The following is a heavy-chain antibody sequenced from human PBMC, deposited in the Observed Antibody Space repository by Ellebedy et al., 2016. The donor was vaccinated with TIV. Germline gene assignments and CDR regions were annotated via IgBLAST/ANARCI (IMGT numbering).Heavy chain of an antibody. V-gene: IGHV3-23*01. D-gene: IGHD2-2*02. CDR2: ISGSGGGP. Sequence: GGSLRLXXVVSGFTFSSYSMNWVRQAPGKGLEWVSTISGSGGGPYYTDSLKGRFTISRDNSKNTLYLQMNSLGAEDTAVYYCARVRSSIVVGPAGIHKGYNWFNPWGQGTLVTVSS. J-gene: IGHJ5*02. CDR1: GFTFSSYS. CDR3: ARVRSSIVVGPAGIHKGYNWFNP.